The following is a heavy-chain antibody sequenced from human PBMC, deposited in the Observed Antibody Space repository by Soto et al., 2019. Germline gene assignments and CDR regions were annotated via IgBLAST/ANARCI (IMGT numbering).Heavy chain of an antibody. J-gene: IGHJ5*02. Sequence: QVQLLESGGGLVKPGGSLRLSCAASGFTFSDYYMSWIRQAPGKGLEWVSYISSSSSYTNYADSVKGRFTISRDNAKNSLYLQMNSLRAEDTAVYYCARDLRIAAAGKGNWFDPWGQGTLVTVSS. CDR2: ISSSSSYT. CDR3: ARDLRIAAAGKGNWFDP. V-gene: IGHV3-11*06. CDR1: GFTFSDYY. D-gene: IGHD6-13*01.